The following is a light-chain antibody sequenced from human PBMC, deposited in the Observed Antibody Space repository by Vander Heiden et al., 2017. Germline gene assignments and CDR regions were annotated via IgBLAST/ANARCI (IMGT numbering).Light chain of an antibody. V-gene: IGKV4-1*01. CDR2: WAS. Sequence: DIVMTQSPDSPAVSLGERATINCKSSQSVLYSSNNKNYLAWYRQKPGQPPELLIYWASTRESGVPDRCSGSGSGTDFTLTISSLQAEDVAVYYCQQYYTTLTFGQGTRLEIK. CDR1: QSVLYSSNNKNY. J-gene: IGKJ5*01. CDR3: QQYYTTLT.